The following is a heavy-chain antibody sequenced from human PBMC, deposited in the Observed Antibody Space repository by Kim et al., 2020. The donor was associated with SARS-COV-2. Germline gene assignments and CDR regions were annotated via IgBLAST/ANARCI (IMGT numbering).Heavy chain of an antibody. CDR2: ISYDGSNK. D-gene: IGHD6-19*01. CDR3: ASNPPNPRDSSGWDDY. CDR1: GFTFSSYG. Sequence: GGSLRLSCAASGFTFSSYGMHWVRQAPGKGLEWVAVISYDGSNKYYADSVKGRFTISRDNSKNTLYLQMNSVRAEDTAVYYCASNPPNPRDSSGWDDYWGQGTLVTVSS. V-gene: IGHV3-33*05. J-gene: IGHJ4*02.